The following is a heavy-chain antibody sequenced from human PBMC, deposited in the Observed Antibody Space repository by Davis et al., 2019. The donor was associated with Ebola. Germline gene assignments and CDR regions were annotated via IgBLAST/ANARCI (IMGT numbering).Heavy chain of an antibody. CDR2: IYYSGST. Sequence: PSETLSLTCTVSGGSISSYYWSWIRQPPGKGLEWIGYIYYSGSTYYNPSLKSRVTISVDTSKNQFSLKLSSVTAADTAVYYCARGDDILTGLNYWGQGTLVTVSS. CDR1: GGSISSYY. CDR3: ARGDDILTGLNY. V-gene: IGHV4-59*12. J-gene: IGHJ4*02. D-gene: IGHD3-9*01.